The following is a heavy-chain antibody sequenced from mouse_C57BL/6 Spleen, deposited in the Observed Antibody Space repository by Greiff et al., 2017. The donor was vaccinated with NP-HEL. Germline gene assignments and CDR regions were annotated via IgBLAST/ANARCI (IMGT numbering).Heavy chain of an antibody. CDR1: GYAFSSYW. CDR2: IYPGDGDT. CDR3: ASYDYDGTWFAY. D-gene: IGHD2-4*01. Sequence: QVQLKQSGAELVKPGASVKISCKASGYAFSSYWMNWVKQRPGKGLEWIGQIYPGDGDTNYNGKFKGKATLTADKSSITAYMQLSSLTSEDSAVYFCASYDYDGTWFAYWGQGTLVTVSA. V-gene: IGHV1-80*01. J-gene: IGHJ3*01.